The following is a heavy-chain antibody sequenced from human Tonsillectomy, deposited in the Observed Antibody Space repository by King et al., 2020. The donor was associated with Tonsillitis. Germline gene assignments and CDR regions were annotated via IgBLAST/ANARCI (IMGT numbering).Heavy chain of an antibody. V-gene: IGHV5-51*01. D-gene: IGHD3-22*01. CDR1: GYSFIYYW. CDR3: ARVDYDSSGYWGRFFDY. Sequence: EQLVQSGAEVKKPGESLKISCKGSGYSFIYYWIGWVRQMPGKGLEWMGIIYANDSDTRYSPSFQGQVTISVDKSISTAYLQWSSLKASDTATYYCARVDYDSSGYWGRFFDYWAQGTLVTVSS. CDR2: IYANDSDT. J-gene: IGHJ4*02.